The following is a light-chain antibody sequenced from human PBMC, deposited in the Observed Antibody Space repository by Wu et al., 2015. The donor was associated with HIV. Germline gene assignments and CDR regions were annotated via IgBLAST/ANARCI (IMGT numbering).Light chain of an antibody. CDR1: QSVSSN. V-gene: IGKV3-15*01. CDR3: QQYNNWPPIT. CDR2: GVS. J-gene: IGKJ5*01. Sequence: EVVMTQSQATLSVFPGERATLSCRASQSVSSNLAWYQQKPGQAPRLLIYGVSTRATGIPARFSGSGSGTEFTLTISSMQSEDFAVYYCQQYNNWPPITFGQGTRLEIK.